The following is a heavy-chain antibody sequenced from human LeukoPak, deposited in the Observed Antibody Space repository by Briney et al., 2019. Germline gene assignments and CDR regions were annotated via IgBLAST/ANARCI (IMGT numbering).Heavy chain of an antibody. D-gene: IGHD4-11*01. CDR2: VSGSGGGK. Sequence: GGSLRLSCAASGFTFSDYYMSWIRQAPGKGLEWVSDVSGSGGGKFYADSVKGRFTISRDNVKKSLYLQVSSLRAEDTAVYYCARRAYSNHFFDYWGQGSLVTVSP. J-gene: IGHJ4*02. V-gene: IGHV3-11*01. CDR1: GFTFSDYY. CDR3: ARRAYSNHFFDY.